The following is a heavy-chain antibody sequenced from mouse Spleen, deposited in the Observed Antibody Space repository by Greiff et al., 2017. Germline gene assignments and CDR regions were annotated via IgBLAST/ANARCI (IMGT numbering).Heavy chain of an antibody. CDR1: GFTFSSYA. V-gene: IGHV5-9-3*01. CDR2: ISSGGSYT. J-gene: IGHJ3*01. CDR3: ARRNWDWFAY. Sequence: EVQLVESGGGLVKPGGSLKLSCAASGFTFSSYAMSWVRQTPEKRLEWVATISSGGSYTYYPDSVKGRFTISRDNAKNTLYLQMSSLRSEDTAMYYCARRNWDWFAYWGQGTLVTVSA. D-gene: IGHD4-1*01.